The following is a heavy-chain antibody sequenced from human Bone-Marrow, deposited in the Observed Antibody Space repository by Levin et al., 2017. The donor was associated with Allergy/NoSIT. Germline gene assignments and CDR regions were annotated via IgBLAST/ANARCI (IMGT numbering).Heavy chain of an antibody. J-gene: IGHJ4*02. V-gene: IGHV3-49*03. D-gene: IGHD3-10*02. Sequence: GESLKISCTASGFTFRDYAISWFRQPPGRGLEWVGFIRSTAYGGTTESAASVKGRLTISRDDSKSIAYLQLNSLKTEDTAVYYCTRDDVRPGPYFDYWGQGTLVTVSS. CDR3: TRDDVRPGPYFDY. CDR1: GFTFRDYA. CDR2: IRSTAYGGTT.